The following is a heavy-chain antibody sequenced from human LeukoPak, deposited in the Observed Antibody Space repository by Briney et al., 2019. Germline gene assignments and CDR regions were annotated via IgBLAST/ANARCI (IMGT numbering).Heavy chain of an antibody. Sequence: SETLSLTCTVSGGSISSGSYYWSWIRQPAGKGLEWIGRIYTSGSTNYNPSLKSRGTIAVDTSKNHFSLKLSSVTAADTAGYYCARATVTTALLDYWGQGTLVTVSS. V-gene: IGHV4-61*02. CDR2: IYTSGST. J-gene: IGHJ4*02. CDR1: GGSISSGSYY. CDR3: ARATVTTALLDY. D-gene: IGHD4-17*01.